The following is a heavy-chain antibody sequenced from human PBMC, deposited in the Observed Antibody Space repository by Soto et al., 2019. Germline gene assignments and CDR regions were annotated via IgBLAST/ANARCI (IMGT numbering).Heavy chain of an antibody. J-gene: IGHJ4*02. V-gene: IGHV1-18*01. CDR2: ISAYNDDT. D-gene: IGHD2-2*01. CDR1: GYTFSNSG. CDR3: ARDDRGSCRGISCQYFDF. Sequence: ASVKVSCKASGYTFSNSGMSWLRQAPGQGLEWMAWISAYNDDTNSARQFQGRITLTTDTSTSTAYMELRSLASDDSAMYYCARDDRGSCRGISCQYFDFCGQGTLVTVYS.